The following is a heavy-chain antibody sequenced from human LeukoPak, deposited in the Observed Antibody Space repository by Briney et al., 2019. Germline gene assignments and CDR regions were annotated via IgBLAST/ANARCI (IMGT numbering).Heavy chain of an antibody. CDR1: GGSISSYY. V-gene: IGHV4-59*01. J-gene: IGHJ4*02. D-gene: IGHD3-10*01. Sequence: PSETLSLTCTVSGGSISSYYWSWIRQPPGKGLEWIGYIYYSGSTNYNPSLKSRVTISVDTSKNQFSLKLSSVTAADTAVYYCARVGRITMVRGVINEHFDYWGRGTLVTVSS. CDR3: ARVGRITMVRGVINEHFDY. CDR2: IYYSGST.